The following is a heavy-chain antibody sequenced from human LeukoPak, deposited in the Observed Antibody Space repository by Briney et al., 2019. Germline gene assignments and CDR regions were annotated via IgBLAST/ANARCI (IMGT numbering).Heavy chain of an antibody. V-gene: IGHV1-69*13. D-gene: IGHD3-22*01. CDR2: IIPIFGTA. Sequence: ASVTVSCTASGYTFTGYYMHWVRQAPGQGLEWMGGIIPIFGTANYAQKFQGRVTITADESTSTAYMELSSLRSEDTAVYYCASSSGGSIGYYDSSGYYRFDYWGQGTLVTVSS. CDR3: ASSSGGSIGYYDSSGYYRFDY. CDR1: GYTFTGYY. J-gene: IGHJ4*02.